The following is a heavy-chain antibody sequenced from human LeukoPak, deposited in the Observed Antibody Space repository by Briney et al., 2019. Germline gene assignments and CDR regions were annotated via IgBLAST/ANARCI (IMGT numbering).Heavy chain of an antibody. Sequence: PGGSLRLSCAASGFIFSNYAMSWVRPAPGKGLEWVSGIVASGGATYYADSVKGRFSISRDNAKNSLFLRMSSLRVEDTAVYYCARPRTAWSSHWYFEVWGRGTLVTVSS. V-gene: IGHV3-23*01. CDR3: ARPRTAWSSHWYFEV. CDR1: GFIFSNYA. J-gene: IGHJ2*01. CDR2: IVASGGAT. D-gene: IGHD1-1*01.